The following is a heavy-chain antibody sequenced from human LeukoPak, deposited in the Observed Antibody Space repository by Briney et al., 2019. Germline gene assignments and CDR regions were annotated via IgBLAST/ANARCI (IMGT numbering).Heavy chain of an antibody. V-gene: IGHV1-46*01. Sequence: ASVKVSCKASRDTFTTSYIHWGREAPGHELEWRGVISPIGDRTGYAQKYQERVTKTRDTSTSTVYMELSSLRSKGTAVYYCAREFSIRDGYREVAKKSFDDWGRGTLVTVSS. CDR3: AREFSIRDGYREVAKKSFDD. D-gene: IGHD5-24*01. J-gene: IGHJ4*02. CDR1: RDTFTTSY. CDR2: ISPIGDRT.